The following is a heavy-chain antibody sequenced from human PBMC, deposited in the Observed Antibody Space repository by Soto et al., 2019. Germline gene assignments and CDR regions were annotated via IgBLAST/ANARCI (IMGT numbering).Heavy chain of an antibody. V-gene: IGHV4-34*02. CDR1: GGSFSGYF. CDR2: ISHSGSR. Sequence: QVQLQQWGAGLLKASETLSLTCVVSGGSFSGYFCTWIRQSPGRWLEWIGEISHSGSRNYNPAFQSRVIISVDSSKNHVSLKLRSVTAADSATYFCARGLAYDRPITVAEPFDSWGQGTLVTVSS. D-gene: IGHD6-19*01. CDR3: ARGLAYDRPITVAEPFDS. J-gene: IGHJ4*02.